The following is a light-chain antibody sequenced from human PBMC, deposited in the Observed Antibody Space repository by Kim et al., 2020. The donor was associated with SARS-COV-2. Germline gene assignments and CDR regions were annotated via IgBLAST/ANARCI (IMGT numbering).Light chain of an antibody. Sequence: SITPTCTRTSSDVGGYNYVSWYQQHPGKAPKLMIYDVSNRPSGVSNRFSGSKSGNTASLTISGLQAEDEADYYCSSYTSSSTYVFGTGTKVTVL. CDR2: DVS. CDR3: SSYTSSSTYV. V-gene: IGLV2-14*03. CDR1: SSDVGGYNY. J-gene: IGLJ1*01.